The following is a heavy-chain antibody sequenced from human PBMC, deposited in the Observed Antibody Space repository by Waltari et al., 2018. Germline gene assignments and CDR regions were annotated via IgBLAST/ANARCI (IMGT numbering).Heavy chain of an antibody. J-gene: IGHJ6*02. Sequence: QVQLVESGGGVVQPGRSLRLSCAASGFTFSSYAMHWVRQAPGKGLEWVAVISYDGSNKYYADSVKGRFTISRDNSKNTLYLQMNSLRAEDTAVYYCARDRHWGSVNYYYGMDVWGQGTTVTVSS. V-gene: IGHV3-30-3*01. CDR3: ARDRHWGSVNYYYGMDV. CDR2: ISYDGSNK. CDR1: GFTFSSYA. D-gene: IGHD3-16*01.